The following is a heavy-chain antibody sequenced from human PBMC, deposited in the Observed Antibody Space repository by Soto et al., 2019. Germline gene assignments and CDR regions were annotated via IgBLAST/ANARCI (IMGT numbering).Heavy chain of an antibody. CDR2: IIPIFGTA. CDR1: GGTFSSNA. Sequence: QVQLVQSGAEVKKPGSSVKVSCKASGGTFSSNAISWVRQAPGQGLEWMGGIIPIFGTANYAQKFQGRVTITADESTSTAYMERSTLRSEDTAVYYCARHPGGRGYYYGMDVWGQGTTVIVSS. D-gene: IGHD2-15*01. CDR3: ARHPGGRGYYYGMDV. J-gene: IGHJ6*02. V-gene: IGHV1-69*12.